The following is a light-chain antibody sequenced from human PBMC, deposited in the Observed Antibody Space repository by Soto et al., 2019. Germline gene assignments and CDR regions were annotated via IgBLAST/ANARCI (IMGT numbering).Light chain of an antibody. CDR3: QQYGSLPIT. V-gene: IGKV1-33*01. CDR2: DSL. Sequence: DIQMTQSPSSLSASVGARVTISCQASQDIGDSLNWYQQKEGRTPKPLIYDSLHLEPGVPSRFSGSRSGTRFSLTISSMQPEDVATYFCQQYGSLPITFGQGTQL. CDR1: QDIGDS. J-gene: IGKJ5*01.